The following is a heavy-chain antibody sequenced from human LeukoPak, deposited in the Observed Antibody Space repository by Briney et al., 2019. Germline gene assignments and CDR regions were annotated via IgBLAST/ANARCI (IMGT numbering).Heavy chain of an antibody. Sequence: AGGSLRLSCAASGFTFNTAWMSWVRQAPGKGLEWVGRIKSKAAGGTTDYTAPVRGRFTISRDDSKNTVYLQMNSLKTEDTAVYYCTAERGYSFYYWGQGTLVTVSS. CDR2: IKSKAAGGTT. V-gene: IGHV3-15*01. CDR1: GFTFNTAW. D-gene: IGHD3-3*01. CDR3: TAERGYSFYY. J-gene: IGHJ4*02.